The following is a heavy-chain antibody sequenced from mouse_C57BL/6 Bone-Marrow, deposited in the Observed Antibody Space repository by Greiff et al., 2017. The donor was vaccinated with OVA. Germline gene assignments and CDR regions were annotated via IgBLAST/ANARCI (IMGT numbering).Heavy chain of an antibody. CDR2: IWCGGST. Sequence: QVQLQQSGPGLVQPSQRLSITCTVSGFSFTSYGVHWVRQSPGKGLEWLGVIWCGGSTDYNAAFISRLSIRKDNSKSQVIFKMHSLQAADTAIDYYARAGDYTWFAYWGQGTLVTVSA. CDR3: ARAGDYTWFAY. D-gene: IGHD2-13*01. CDR1: GFSFTSYG. J-gene: IGHJ3*01. V-gene: IGHV2-2*01.